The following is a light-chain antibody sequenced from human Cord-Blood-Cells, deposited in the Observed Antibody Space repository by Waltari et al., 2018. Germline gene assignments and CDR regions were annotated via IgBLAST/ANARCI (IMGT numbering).Light chain of an antibody. J-gene: IGLJ2*01. CDR1: SSDVGGYNY. CDR3: SSYAGSNNLV. V-gene: IGLV2-8*01. CDR2: KVS. Sequence: QSALTQPPPASGSPGQSVTISCTGTSSDVGGYNYVSWYQQPPGKAPKLMIYKVSKRPSGVPDRFSGSKSGNTASLTVSGLQAEDEADYYCSSYAGSNNLVFGGGTKLTVL.